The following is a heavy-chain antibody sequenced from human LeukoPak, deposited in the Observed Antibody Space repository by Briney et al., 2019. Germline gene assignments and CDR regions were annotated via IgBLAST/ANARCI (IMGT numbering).Heavy chain of an antibody. J-gene: IGHJ6*04. V-gene: IGHV3-11*06. CDR3: ASIAVAGSVGYYYYGMDV. Sequence: GGSLRLSCAASGFTFSDDYMSWIRDAPGKGLERVSYISSSSSYTNYADSVKGRFTISRDNAKNSLYLQMNSLRAEDTAVYYCASIAVAGSVGYYYYGMDVWGKGTTVTVSS. CDR2: ISSSSSYT. CDR1: GFTFSDDY. D-gene: IGHD6-19*01.